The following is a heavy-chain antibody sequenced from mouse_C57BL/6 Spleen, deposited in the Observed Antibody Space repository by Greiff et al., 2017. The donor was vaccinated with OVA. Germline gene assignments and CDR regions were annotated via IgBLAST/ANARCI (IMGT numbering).Heavy chain of an antibody. D-gene: IGHD2-1*01. Sequence: QVHVKQSGAELARPGASVKMSCKASGYTFTSYTMHWVKQRPGQGLEWIGYINPSSGYTKYNQKFKDKATLTADKSSSTAYMQLSSLTSEDSAVYYCARCYGNYFDYWGKGTTLTVSS. CDR1: GYTFTSYT. CDR2: INPSSGYT. J-gene: IGHJ2*01. CDR3: ARCYGNYFDY. V-gene: IGHV1-4*01.